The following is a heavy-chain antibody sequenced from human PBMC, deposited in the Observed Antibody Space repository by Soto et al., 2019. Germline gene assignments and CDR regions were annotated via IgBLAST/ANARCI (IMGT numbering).Heavy chain of an antibody. Sequence: QVQLQQWGAGLLKPSETLSLTCAVYGGSFSGHYWGWIRQLPGKGLEWIGEIIPSGSTNYNPSLKIRVTISVDTSKNQFSLRLISVTAADAAMYYCARVSDSATVGYWGQGTLVTVSS. CDR3: ARVSDSATVGY. CDR1: GGSFSGHY. J-gene: IGHJ4*02. V-gene: IGHV4-34*12. CDR2: IIPSGST.